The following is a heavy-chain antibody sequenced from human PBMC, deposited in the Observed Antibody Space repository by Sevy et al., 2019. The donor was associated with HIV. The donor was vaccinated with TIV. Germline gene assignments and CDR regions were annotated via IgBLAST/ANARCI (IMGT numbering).Heavy chain of an antibody. V-gene: IGHV3-23*01. CDR3: AKGDRTFYGLDV. Sequence: GGSLRLSCAASGFTFSTYAMSWVRQAPGKGLQWASAISGSAGSTYYADFVKGRFTISRDNSKKTLYMQMNSLRAEDTAVYYCAKGDRTFYGLDVWGQGTTVTVSS. J-gene: IGHJ6*02. CDR2: ISGSAGST. D-gene: IGHD2-15*01. CDR1: GFTFSTYA.